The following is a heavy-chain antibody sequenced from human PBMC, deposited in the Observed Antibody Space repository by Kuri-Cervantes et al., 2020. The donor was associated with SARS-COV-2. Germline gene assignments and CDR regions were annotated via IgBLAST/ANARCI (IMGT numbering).Heavy chain of an antibody. Sequence: KVSCKGSGYSFSSYWIAWVRQVPGKGLECMGIIYPGDSDTTYSPSFQGQVTISADKSISTAYLQWSSLKASDTAIYYCARLSITIFGALTAPFDSRGQGTLVTVSS. CDR1: GYSFSSYW. CDR2: IYPGDSDT. J-gene: IGHJ5*01. D-gene: IGHD3-3*01. CDR3: ARLSITIFGALTAPFDS. V-gene: IGHV5-51*01.